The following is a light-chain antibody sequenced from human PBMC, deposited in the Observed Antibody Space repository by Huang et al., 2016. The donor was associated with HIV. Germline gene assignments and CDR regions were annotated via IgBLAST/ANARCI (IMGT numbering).Light chain of an antibody. CDR2: AAS. Sequence: DIQMTQSPSSLSASVGDRVTITCRASQDISNSVAWYQQKPGTAPKLLLYAASRLESGVPSRFSGGGSGATYTLAISSLQPEDFATYFCQQFFSTPYTFGQGTKLEIK. J-gene: IGKJ2*01. V-gene: IGKV1-NL1*01. CDR1: QDISNS. CDR3: QQFFSTPYT.